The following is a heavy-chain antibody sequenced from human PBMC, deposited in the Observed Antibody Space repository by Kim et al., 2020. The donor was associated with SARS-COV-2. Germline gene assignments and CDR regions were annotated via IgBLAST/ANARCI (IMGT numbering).Heavy chain of an antibody. J-gene: IGHJ2*01. V-gene: IGHV4-59*08. CDR1: GASISSYY. D-gene: IGHD3-22*01. Sequence: SETLSLTCTVSGASISSYYWSWIRQPPGKGLEWIGYIYYSGSTNYNPSFNSRVTISVDTSKNQFSLKLSSVTAADTAVYYCARRGGYDSSGYYYGTWYFELWGRGTLVTVSS. CDR3: ARRGGYDSSGYYYGTWYFEL. CDR2: IYYSGST.